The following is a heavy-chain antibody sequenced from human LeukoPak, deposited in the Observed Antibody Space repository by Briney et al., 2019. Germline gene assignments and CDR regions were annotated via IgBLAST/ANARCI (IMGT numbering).Heavy chain of an antibody. J-gene: IGHJ4*02. CDR1: GYTFTNYA. D-gene: IGHD1/OR15-1a*01. Sequence: ASVKVSCKASGYTFTNYAMHWVRQAPGQRLEWMGWINTGNGNTKYSQKFQGRVTITRDTSATTAYMELSGLRSEDTAVYYCARNWNKKYYFDFWGQGTLATVSS. CDR2: INTGNGNT. V-gene: IGHV1-3*04. CDR3: ARNWNKKYYFDF.